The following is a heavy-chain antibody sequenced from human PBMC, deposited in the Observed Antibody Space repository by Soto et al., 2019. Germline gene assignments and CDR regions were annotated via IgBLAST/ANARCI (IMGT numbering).Heavy chain of an antibody. V-gene: IGHV1-18*01. J-gene: IGHJ3*02. D-gene: IGHD2-15*01. CDR3: PRVIGPYCSGGSCYSHAFDI. CDR2: ISAYNLNT. Sequence: ASVKLSCKASGYSFASYGMRWVGQAPRQGLEWIGWISAYNLNTNYPQKLQGSVTMPTDTSTSTPYMELRSLRSDDTAVYYCPRVIGPYCSGGSCYSHAFDICGQGTMVTVSS. CDR1: GYSFASYG.